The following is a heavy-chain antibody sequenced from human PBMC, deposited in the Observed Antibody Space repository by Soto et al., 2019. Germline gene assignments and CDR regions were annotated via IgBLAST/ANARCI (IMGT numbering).Heavy chain of an antibody. CDR1: GAYISDFS. J-gene: IGHJ1*01. Sequence: SETLSLTCTVSGAYISDFSWSWIRQPAGKGLEWIGLITVNGNTQYNPSFRSRVTMSMDTSRNQFSLNLQSATAADTALYYCARESGENWTYEAHWGQGTLVTVSS. CDR2: ITVNGNT. D-gene: IGHD1-7*01. V-gene: IGHV4-4*07. CDR3: ARESGENWTYEAH.